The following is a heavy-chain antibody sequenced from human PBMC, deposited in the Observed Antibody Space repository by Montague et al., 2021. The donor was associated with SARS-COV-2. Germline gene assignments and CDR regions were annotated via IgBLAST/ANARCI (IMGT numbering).Heavy chain of an antibody. CDR1: GGSFSGYY. CDR2: IYHSGST. J-gene: IGHJ4*02. CDR3: ARGGGYRMIVGVLIRGSSDFDY. Sequence: SETLSLTCAVYGGSFSGYYWCWIRQPPGKGLEWIGEIYHSGSTNXNPSLKSRVTISVDTSKNQFSLKLSPVTAADTAVYYCARGGGYRMIVGVLIRGSSDFDYWGQGTLVTVSS. D-gene: IGHD3/OR15-3a*01. V-gene: IGHV4-34*01.